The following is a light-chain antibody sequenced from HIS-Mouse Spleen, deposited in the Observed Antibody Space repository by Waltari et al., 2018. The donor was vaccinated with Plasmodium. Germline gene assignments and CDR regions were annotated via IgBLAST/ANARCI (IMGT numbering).Light chain of an antibody. J-gene: IGLJ3*02. CDR3: YSTDSSGNHRV. V-gene: IGLV3-10*01. CDR1: ALPQTY. Sequence: SYELTQPPSVSVSPGQTARITCSGDALPQTYASWYQQKSGQAPVLVIYEDSKRPSGIPERFSGSSSGTMATLTISGAQVEDEADYYCYSTDSSGNHRVFGGGTKLTVL. CDR2: EDS.